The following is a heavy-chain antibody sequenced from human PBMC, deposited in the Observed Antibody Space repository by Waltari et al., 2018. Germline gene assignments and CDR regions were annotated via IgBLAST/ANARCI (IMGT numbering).Heavy chain of an antibody. CDR1: GGSFSGYY. J-gene: IGHJ4*02. CDR2: INHSGST. CDR3: ARAPYYGSGGNDY. D-gene: IGHD3-10*01. Sequence: QVQLQQWGAGLLKPSETLSLTCAVYGGSFSGYYWSWIRQPPGKGLEWIGEINHSGSTNYNPSLKSRVTISVDTSKNQFSLKLSSVTAADTAVYYCARAPYYGSGGNDYWGQGTLVTVSS. V-gene: IGHV4-34*01.